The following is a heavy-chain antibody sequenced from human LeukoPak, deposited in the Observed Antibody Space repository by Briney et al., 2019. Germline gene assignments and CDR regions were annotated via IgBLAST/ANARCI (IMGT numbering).Heavy chain of an antibody. Sequence: PSETLSLTCAVYGASFSGYYWSWIRQPPGKGLEWIGEINHSGSTNNNPSLKSRVTISEDTSKNQFSLKLSSVTAADTAVYYCARATLQLERRPFDYWGQGTLVTVSS. CDR3: ARATLQLERRPFDY. J-gene: IGHJ4*02. V-gene: IGHV4-34*01. CDR2: INHSGST. CDR1: GASFSGYY. D-gene: IGHD1-1*01.